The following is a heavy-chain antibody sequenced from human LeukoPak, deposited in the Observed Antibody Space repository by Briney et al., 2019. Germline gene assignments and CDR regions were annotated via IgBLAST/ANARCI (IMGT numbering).Heavy chain of an antibody. CDR3: ARNVYYGSGSYYKICLDY. J-gene: IGHJ4*02. D-gene: IGHD3-10*01. CDR1: GFTFSTYG. CDR2: INNNGANT. Sequence: GGTLRLSCAASGFTFSTYGMSWVRQAPGKGLEGVSGINNNGANTYYADSVKGRFTISRDNSKNTLYLQMNSLRAEDTAVYYCARNVYYGSGSYYKICLDYWGQGTLVTVSS. V-gene: IGHV3-23*01.